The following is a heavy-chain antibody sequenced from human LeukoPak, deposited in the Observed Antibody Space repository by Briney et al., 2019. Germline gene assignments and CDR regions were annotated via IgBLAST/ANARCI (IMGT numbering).Heavy chain of an antibody. CDR1: GGSISSYY. J-gene: IGHJ5*02. CDR2: IYYSGST. Sequence: PTETLSLTCTVSGGSISSYYWSWIRQPPGKGLEWIGYIYYSGSTNYSPSLKSRVTLSVDTSKNQFSLKLSPVTAADTAGYYCARRRPRPVTAYLRTNHWFDPWGQGTLVTVSS. CDR3: ARRRPRPVTAYLRTNHWFDP. D-gene: IGHD2-21*02. V-gene: IGHV4-59*01.